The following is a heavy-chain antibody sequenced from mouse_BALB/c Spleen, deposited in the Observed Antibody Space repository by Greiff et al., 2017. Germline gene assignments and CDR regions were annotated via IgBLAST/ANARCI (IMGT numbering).Heavy chain of an antibody. Sequence: QVQLKQSGPGLVQPSQSLSITCTVSGFSLTSYGVHWVRQSPGKGLEWLGVIWSGGSTDYNAAFISRLSISKDNSKSQVFFKMNSLQADDTAIYYCARKEGYYGLYAMDYWGQGTSVTVSS. CDR3: ARKEGYYGLYAMDY. CDR2: IWSGGST. D-gene: IGHD1-2*01. J-gene: IGHJ4*01. V-gene: IGHV2-4-1*01. CDR1: GFSLTSYG.